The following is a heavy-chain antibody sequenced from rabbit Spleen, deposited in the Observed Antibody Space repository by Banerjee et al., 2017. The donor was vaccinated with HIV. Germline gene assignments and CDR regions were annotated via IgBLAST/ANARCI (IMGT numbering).Heavy chain of an antibody. D-gene: IGHD4-2*01. V-gene: IGHV1S40*01. CDR1: GFSFSNYYY. CDR3: ARDAAGREDFNL. CDR2: IYTGNGKN. Sequence: QSLEESGGDLVKPGASLTLTCTASGFSFSNYYYIYWVRQAPGKGLEWIGFIYTGNGKNYYASWAKGRFTISKPSSTTVTLQMTSLTAADTATYFCARDAAGREDFNLWGQGTLVTVS. J-gene: IGHJ4*01.